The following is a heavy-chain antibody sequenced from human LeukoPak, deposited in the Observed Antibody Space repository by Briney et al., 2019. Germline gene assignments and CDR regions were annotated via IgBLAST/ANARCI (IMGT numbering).Heavy chain of an antibody. CDR2: INPNSGGT. V-gene: IGHV1-2*02. Sequence: ASVKVSCKASGYTFTDYYMHWVRQAPGQGLEWMGWINPNSGGTNYAQKFQGRVTMTRDTSISTAYMELSRLRSDDTAVFYCAREEVIAATGPTLDYWGQGALVTVSS. J-gene: IGHJ4*02. CDR1: GYTFTDYY. D-gene: IGHD6-13*01. CDR3: AREEVIAATGPTLDY.